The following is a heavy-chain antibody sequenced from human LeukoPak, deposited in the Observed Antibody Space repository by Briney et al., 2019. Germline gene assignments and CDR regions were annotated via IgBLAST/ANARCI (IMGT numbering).Heavy chain of an antibody. V-gene: IGHV4-59*08. CDR3: ARHYYDSSGYGAFDI. D-gene: IGHD3-22*01. Sequence: SETLSLTCTVSGGSISSYYWSWIRQPPGKGLEWIGYIYYSGSTNYNPSLKSRVTISVDTSKNQFSLKLSSVTAADTAVYYCARHYYDSSGYGAFDIWAKGQWSPSLQ. CDR1: GGSISSYY. CDR2: IYYSGST. J-gene: IGHJ3*02.